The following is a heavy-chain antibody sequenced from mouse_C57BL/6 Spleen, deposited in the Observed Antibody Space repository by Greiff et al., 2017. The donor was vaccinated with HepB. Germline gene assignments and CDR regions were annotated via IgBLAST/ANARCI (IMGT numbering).Heavy chain of an antibody. CDR3: ARSEGSYAMDY. CDR1: GFSLTSYG. V-gene: IGHV2-6*01. J-gene: IGHJ4*01. CDR2: IWGVGST. Sequence: VKLMESGPGLVAPSQSLSITCTVSGFSLTSYGVDWVRQSPGKGLEWLGVIWGVGSTNYNSALKSRLSISKDNSKSQVFLKMNSLQTDDTAMYCCARSEGSYAMDYWGQGTSVTVSS.